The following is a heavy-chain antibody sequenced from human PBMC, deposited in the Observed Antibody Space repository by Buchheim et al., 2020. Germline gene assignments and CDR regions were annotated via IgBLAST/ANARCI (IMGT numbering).Heavy chain of an antibody. V-gene: IGHV3-11*01. D-gene: IGHD6-19*01. CDR1: GFTFSDYS. J-gene: IGHJ4*02. Sequence: QVQLVESGGGLVKPGGSLRLSCVASGFTFSDYSMTWIRQAPGKWLEWVSYISDRGDAIYYADSMKGRFTISRDDATTSHYLQVNSLRAEDTAVYYCARDGKWLVPEWGQGTL. CDR2: ISDRGDAI. CDR3: ARDGKWLVPE.